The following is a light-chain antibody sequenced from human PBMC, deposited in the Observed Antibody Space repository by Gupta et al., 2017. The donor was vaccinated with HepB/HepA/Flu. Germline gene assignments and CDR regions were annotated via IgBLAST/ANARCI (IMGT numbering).Light chain of an antibody. CDR2: GG. CDR1: QSVSSSY. CDR3: QQDSSSSLT. V-gene: IGKV3-20*01. J-gene: IGKJ1*01. Sequence: EIVLTQSPGTLSLSPGERATVCCRASQSVSSSYLAWYQQKPGQAPRVLIYGGCSGSGTDFTLTISRLEPEDFSVYYCQQDSSSSLTFGQGTKVEIK.